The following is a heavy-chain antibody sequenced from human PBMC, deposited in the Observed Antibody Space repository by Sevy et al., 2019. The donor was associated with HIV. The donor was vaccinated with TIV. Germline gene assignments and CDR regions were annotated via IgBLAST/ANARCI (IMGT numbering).Heavy chain of an antibody. V-gene: IGHV4-59*01. D-gene: IGHD3-22*01. CDR3: ARGGGIYYDSRGFHPQYYFDS. Sequence: SETLSLTCAVSGGSINSFFWSWIRQSPGKGLEWIGYVYDSGNSEYNPSLRSRVTISVDTSKEQFSLKLSSVTAADTAVYYCARGGGIYYDSRGFHPQYYFDSWGQGTLVTVSS. CDR2: VYDSGNS. CDR1: GGSINSFF. J-gene: IGHJ4*02.